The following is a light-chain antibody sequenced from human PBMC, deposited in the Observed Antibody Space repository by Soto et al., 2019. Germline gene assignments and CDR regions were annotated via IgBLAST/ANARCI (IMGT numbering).Light chain of an antibody. CDR3: TSHAGTNNFPYV. J-gene: IGLJ1*01. V-gene: IGLV2-8*01. CDR2: EVS. CDR1: SSDVGAYNY. Sequence: QSALTQPPCASGSPGQSVTISCTGTSSDVGAYNYVSWYQHHPGKAPKLMIYEVSKRPSGVPDRFSGSKSGNTASLTVSGLQAEDEADYYCTSHAGTNNFPYVFGTGTKLTVL.